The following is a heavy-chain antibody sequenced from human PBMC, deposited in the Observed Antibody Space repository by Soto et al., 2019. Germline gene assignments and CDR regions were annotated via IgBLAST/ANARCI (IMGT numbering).Heavy chain of an antibody. CDR1: GGSISSGGYY. CDR2: IYYSGST. Sequence: SETLSLTCTVSGGSISSGGYYWSWIRQHPGKGLEWIGYIYYSGSTYYNPSLKSRVTISVDTSKNQFSLKLSSVTAADTAVYYCAREYPGYCSSTSCARGYFDYWGQGTRVTVSS. V-gene: IGHV4-31*03. D-gene: IGHD2-2*01. J-gene: IGHJ4*02. CDR3: AREYPGYCSSTSCARGYFDY.